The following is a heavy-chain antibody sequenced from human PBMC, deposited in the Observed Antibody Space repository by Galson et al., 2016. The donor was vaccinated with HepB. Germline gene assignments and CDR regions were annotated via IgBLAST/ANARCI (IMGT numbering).Heavy chain of an antibody. CDR2: IRSKSYDGTI. V-gene: IGHV3-49*03. CDR3: SRRGSYKYGAFDI. J-gene: IGHJ3*02. D-gene: IGHD1-26*01. Sequence: SLRLSCAASGFTIDDYAMSWFRQAPGKGLEWVTYIRSKSYDGTIEYAESVKGRFTISRGDSKSIASLQMNSLKTEDTAVYYCSRRGSYKYGAFDIWGQGTMVTVSS. CDR1: GFTIDDYA.